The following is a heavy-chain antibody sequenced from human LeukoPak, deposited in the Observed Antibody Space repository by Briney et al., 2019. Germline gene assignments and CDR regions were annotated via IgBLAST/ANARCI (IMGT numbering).Heavy chain of an antibody. Sequence: PSETLSLTCAVYGGSFSGYYWSWIRQPLGKGLEWIGEINHSGGTKYNPSLKSRVTISVYTSKNQFSLKLSSVTAADTAVYYCAYSTVVTRGYYWGQGTLVTVSS. CDR1: GGSFSGYY. D-gene: IGHD4-23*01. V-gene: IGHV4-34*01. CDR3: AYSTVVTRGYY. J-gene: IGHJ4*02. CDR2: INHSGGT.